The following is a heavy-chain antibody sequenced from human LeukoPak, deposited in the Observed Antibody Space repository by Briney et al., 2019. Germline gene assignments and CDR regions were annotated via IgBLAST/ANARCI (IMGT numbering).Heavy chain of an antibody. CDR1: GFTFNIYG. CDR3: AKGAPNLPDY. J-gene: IGHJ4*02. Sequence: GGSLRLSCVASGFTFNIYGMHWVRQAPGKGLEWVSFIRYDGTNLYYTNSVKGRFTISRDNSRSTLYLQMNSLKTEDTAMYYCAKGAPNLPDYWGQGTLVTVSS. CDR2: IRYDGTNL. V-gene: IGHV3-30*02.